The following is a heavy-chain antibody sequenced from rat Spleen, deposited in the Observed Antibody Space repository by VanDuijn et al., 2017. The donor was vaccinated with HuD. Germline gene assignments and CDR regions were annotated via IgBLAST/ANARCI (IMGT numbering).Heavy chain of an antibody. J-gene: IGHJ2*01. CDR2: INSAGST. CDR3: ARCGSVDTGIPFDY. D-gene: IGHD1-4*01. CDR1: DHSITNGYR. V-gene: IGHV3-3*01. Sequence: EVQLQESGPGLVKPSQSLSLTCSVTDHSITNGYRWNWIRKFPGNKLEWMGYINSAGSTNYNPSLKSRISITRDTSKNQFFLQVNSVTTEDTATYYCARCGSVDTGIPFDYWGQGVMVTVSS.